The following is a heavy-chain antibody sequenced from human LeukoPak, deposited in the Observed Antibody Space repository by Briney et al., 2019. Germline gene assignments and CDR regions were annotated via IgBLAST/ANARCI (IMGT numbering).Heavy chain of an antibody. Sequence: ASVKVSCKASGYTFTSYDINWVRQATGQGLEWMGWMNPNSGNTGYAQKFQGRVTMTRNTSISTAYMELSSLRSEDTAVYYCARGAYYYGSGSCYYYGMDVWGQGTTVTVSS. CDR1: GYTFTSYD. J-gene: IGHJ6*02. CDR3: ARGAYYYGSGSCYYYGMDV. V-gene: IGHV1-8*01. CDR2: MNPNSGNT. D-gene: IGHD3-10*01.